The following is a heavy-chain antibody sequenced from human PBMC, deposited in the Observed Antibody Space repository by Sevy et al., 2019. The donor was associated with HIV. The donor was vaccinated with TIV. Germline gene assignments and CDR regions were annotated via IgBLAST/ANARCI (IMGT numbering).Heavy chain of an antibody. CDR2: IFRSGDNT. J-gene: IGHJ3*02. CDR3: SRTLRLRAFDI. Sequence: GGSLRLSCAASGFTFNNYAMNWVRQAPGKGLDWVSTIFRSGDNTYYADSVKGRFTISRDNTKNSLYLQMDSLRAEDTAMYYCSRTLRLRAFDIWGQGTMVTVSS. D-gene: IGHD3-16*01. V-gene: IGHV3-21*01. CDR1: GFTFNNYA.